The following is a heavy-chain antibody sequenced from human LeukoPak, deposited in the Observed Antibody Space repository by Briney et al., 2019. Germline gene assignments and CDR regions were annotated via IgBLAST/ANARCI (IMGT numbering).Heavy chain of an antibody. CDR3: AKKYGPGPRDASDI. D-gene: IGHD3-10*01. Sequence: GGSLRLSCAASGFTFSRYAMSWVRQAPGEGLEWVSGIVSSGGSTFYADSVKGRFTISRDNSKNTVYLQMNNLRAEDTAVYYCAKKYGPGPRDASDIWGQGTMVTVSS. J-gene: IGHJ3*02. CDR2: IVSSGGST. V-gene: IGHV3-23*01. CDR1: GFTFSRYA.